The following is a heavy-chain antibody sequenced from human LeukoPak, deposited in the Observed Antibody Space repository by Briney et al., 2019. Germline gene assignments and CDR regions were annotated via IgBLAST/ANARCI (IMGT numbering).Heavy chain of an antibody. CDR2: IRSKAYGGTT. V-gene: IGHV3-49*04. J-gene: IGHJ5*02. CDR1: GFTFGDYA. D-gene: IGHD3-22*01. Sequence: PGGSLRLSCTASGFTFGDYAISWVRQAPGKGLEWVGFIRSKAYGGTTEYAASVKGRFTISRDDSKSIAYLQMNSLKTEDTAVYYCVRSLYESSGPNWFDPWGQGTLVTVSS. CDR3: VRSLYESSGPNWFDP.